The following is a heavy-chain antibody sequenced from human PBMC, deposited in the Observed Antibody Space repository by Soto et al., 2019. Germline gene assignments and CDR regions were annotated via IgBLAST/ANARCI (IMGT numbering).Heavy chain of an antibody. CDR3: ARDSPIGSTFSGYDAIDS. CDR2: TIPLLNVA. V-gene: IGHV1-69*04. J-gene: IGHJ4*02. D-gene: IGHD5-12*01. CDR1: GGTFSTST. Sequence: GASVKVSCKASGGTFSTSTFTWVRQAPGQGLEWMGRTIPLLNVADYAQGFQGRLTITADKSTSTTYMELTSLTSKDTAVYYCARDSPIGSTFSGYDAIDSWGQGTLVTVSS.